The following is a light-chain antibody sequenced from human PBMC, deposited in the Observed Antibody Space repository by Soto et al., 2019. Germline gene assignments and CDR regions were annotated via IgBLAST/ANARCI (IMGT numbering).Light chain of an antibody. CDR1: QSVISSY. J-gene: IGKJ4*01. CDR2: GAY. Sequence: EIVLTQSPGTLSLSPGERATLSCRASQSVISSYLAWYQQKAGQAPRLLIYGAYNRATGIPDRFSGSGSGTDFTLTISRLELEDFAVYYCQQYGKSPLTFGGGTKVEIK. CDR3: QQYGKSPLT. V-gene: IGKV3-20*01.